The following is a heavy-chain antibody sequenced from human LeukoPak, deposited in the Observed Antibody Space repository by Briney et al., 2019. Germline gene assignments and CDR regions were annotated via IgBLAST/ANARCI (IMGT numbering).Heavy chain of an antibody. J-gene: IGHJ4*02. CDR1: GGSVTTGYYY. V-gene: IGHV4-39*06. Sequence: PSETLSLTCTVSGGSVTTGYYYWGWIRQPPGKALEWIGSFYYSGSTYYNPSLQSRVTISVDTSKNQFPLKLSSVTAADTAVYYCARAHGSWYYYWGQGTLVTVSS. CDR3: ARAHGSWYYY. D-gene: IGHD6-13*01. CDR2: FYYSGST.